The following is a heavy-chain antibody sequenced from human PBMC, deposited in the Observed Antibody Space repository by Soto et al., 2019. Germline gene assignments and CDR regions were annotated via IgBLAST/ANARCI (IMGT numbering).Heavy chain of an antibody. CDR3: AKDPEASYNWFDP. CDR2: INPNTGGT. J-gene: IGHJ5*02. Sequence: ASVKVSCKASGYTFTGYYMHWVRQAPGQGLEWMGWINPNTGGTKYAQKFQGRVTMTRDTSISTAYMELSRLKSGDTAVYYCAKDPEASYNWFDPWGQGTLVTVS. V-gene: IGHV1-2*02. CDR1: GYTFTGYY.